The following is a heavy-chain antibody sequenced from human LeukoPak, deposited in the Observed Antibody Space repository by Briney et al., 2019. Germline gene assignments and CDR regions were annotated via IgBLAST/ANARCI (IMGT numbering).Heavy chain of an antibody. CDR3: ARHHPSYGVNSPSFDY. CDR1: GYSFTSYW. V-gene: IGHV5-51*01. J-gene: IGHJ4*02. Sequence: GEALKISCKGSGYSFTSYWIGWVRQMPGKGLEGMGILYPGDSDTRYSPALQGQVTMSPYKYIGAAYLQWSSLQASHTAMYYCARHHPSYGVNSPSFDYWGPGTLVPVSS. CDR2: LYPGDSDT. D-gene: IGHD4-23*01.